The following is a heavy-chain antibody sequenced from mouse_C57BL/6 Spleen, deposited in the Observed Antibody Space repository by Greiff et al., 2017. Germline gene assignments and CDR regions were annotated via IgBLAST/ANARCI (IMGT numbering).Heavy chain of an antibody. V-gene: IGHV14-2*01. CDR1: GFNIKDYY. D-gene: IGHD2-3*01. J-gene: IGHJ3*01. Sequence: VQLQQSGAELVKPGASVKLSCTASGFNIKDYYMHWVKQRTEQGLEWIGRIDPEDGETKSAPKFQGKATITADTSSNTAYLQLSRLTSEDTTVFYCDRGLLEFAYWGQGTRVTVCA. CDR3: DRGLLEFAY. CDR2: IDPEDGET.